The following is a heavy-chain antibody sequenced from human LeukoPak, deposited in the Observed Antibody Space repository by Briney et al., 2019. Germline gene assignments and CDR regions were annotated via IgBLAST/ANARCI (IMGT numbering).Heavy chain of an antibody. CDR1: GYTFTSYY. CDR3: ARDFSAPYYDFWSGYFSRRWFDP. D-gene: IGHD3-3*01. J-gene: IGHJ5*02. V-gene: IGHV1-46*01. CDR2: INPSGGST. Sequence: ASVKVSCKASGYTFTSYYMHWVRQAPGQGLEWMGIINPSGGSTSYAQKFQGRVTMTRDTSTSTVYMELSSLRSEDTAVYYCARDFSAPYYDFWSGYFSRRWFDPWGQGTLVTVSS.